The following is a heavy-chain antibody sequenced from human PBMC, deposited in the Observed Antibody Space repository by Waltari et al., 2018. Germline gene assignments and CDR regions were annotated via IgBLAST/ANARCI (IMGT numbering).Heavy chain of an antibody. Sequence: QVQLQQWGAGLLKPSETLSLTCAVYGGSFSGYYWSWILPPPGKGLAWIGEINHSGSTNYNPFLKGRVTRSVDKSKNQGSLKLSSVTAADTAVYYWSRGWNLLLWFGEGGHWFDPWGQGTLVTVSS. CDR1: GGSFSGYY. J-gene: IGHJ5*02. CDR3: SRGWNLLLWFGEGGHWFDP. CDR2: INHSGST. D-gene: IGHD3-10*01. V-gene: IGHV4-34*01.